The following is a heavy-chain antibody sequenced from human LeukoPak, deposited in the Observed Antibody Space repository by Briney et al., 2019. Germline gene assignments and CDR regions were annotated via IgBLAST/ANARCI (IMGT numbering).Heavy chain of an antibody. CDR1: GGSISSGDYY. CDR2: IYYSGST. Sequence: SETLSLTCTVSGGSISSGDYYWSWIRQPPGKGLEWIGYIYYSGSTYYNPSLKSRVTISVDTSKNQFSLKLSSVTAADTAVYYCARGGDSSGYPQPPFDYWGQGTLVTVSS. V-gene: IGHV4-30-4*01. D-gene: IGHD3-22*01. J-gene: IGHJ4*02. CDR3: ARGGDSSGYPQPPFDY.